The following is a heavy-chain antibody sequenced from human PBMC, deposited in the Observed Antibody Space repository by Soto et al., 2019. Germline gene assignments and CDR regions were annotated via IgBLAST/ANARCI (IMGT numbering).Heavy chain of an antibody. CDR2: ISHIFGTA. J-gene: IGHJ4*02. V-gene: IGHV1-69*13. D-gene: IGHD6-6*01. Sequence: SAKVSSEASGGTFSRYAISWEPQAPGQGLESMGAISHIFGTANCAQKFQGRVTITADESTSTAYMELSSLRAEDTAVYYCARYLGIATEYYFYYWGQGTLV. CDR3: ARYLGIATEYYFYY. CDR1: GGTFSRYA.